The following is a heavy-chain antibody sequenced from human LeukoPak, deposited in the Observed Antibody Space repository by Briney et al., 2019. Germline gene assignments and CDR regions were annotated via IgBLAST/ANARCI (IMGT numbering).Heavy chain of an antibody. Sequence: SETLSLTCGVSGYYWSWIRQPAGEGLEWVAEIDYSGSINYNPSLKSRVTISVDTSKNQFSLKLDSVTAADTAVYYCAREAQYCSGGSCYGGFFQDWGQGTLVTVSS. D-gene: IGHD2-15*01. J-gene: IGHJ1*01. CDR1: GYY. CDR2: IDYSGSI. V-gene: IGHV4-34*01. CDR3: AREAQYCSGGSCYGGFFQD.